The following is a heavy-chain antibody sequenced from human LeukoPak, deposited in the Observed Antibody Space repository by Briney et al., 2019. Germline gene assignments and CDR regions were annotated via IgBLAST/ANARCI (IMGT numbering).Heavy chain of an antibody. CDR1: GFTFSNYW. Sequence: PGGSLRLSCAASGFTFSNYWMHWVRQAPGKGLVWVSRINRDGSSTDYLDSVKGRFTISRDNARNTLYLQMNSLRAEDTAVYYCARVPYVFDLWGQGTVVTV. CDR2: INRDGSST. CDR3: ARVPYVFDL. V-gene: IGHV3-74*01. J-gene: IGHJ3*01.